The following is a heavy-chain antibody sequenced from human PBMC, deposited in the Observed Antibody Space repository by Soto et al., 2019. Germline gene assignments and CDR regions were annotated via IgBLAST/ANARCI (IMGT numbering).Heavy chain of an antibody. V-gene: IGHV4-31*03. J-gene: IGHJ6*02. CDR3: ARGVVV. CDR2: ISYSGTT. CDR1: GGSLTSGYT. Sequence: QVQLQESGPGLVKPSQTLSLTCTVSGGSLTSGYTWSWIRQLPGKGLEWIGFISYSGTTSYNPSLACRVTLSFDTPKYEFKMRMKSNTAADRSMYYCARGVVVWRHGHMVTDTS. D-gene: IGHD2-8*01.